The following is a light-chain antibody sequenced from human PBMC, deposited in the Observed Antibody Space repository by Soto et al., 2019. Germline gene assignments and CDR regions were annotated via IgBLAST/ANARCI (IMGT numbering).Light chain of an antibody. V-gene: IGLV1-40*01. CDR2: GNS. CDR3: QSYDSSLSGYV. Sequence: QTVVTQPPSVSGAPGQRVTVSCTGSSSNIGARYEVHWYQQLPGRAPKLLIYGNSNRPSGVPDRFSGSKSGTSASLAITGLQAEDEADYYCQSYDSSLSGYVFGTGTKLTVL. J-gene: IGLJ1*01. CDR1: SSNIGARYE.